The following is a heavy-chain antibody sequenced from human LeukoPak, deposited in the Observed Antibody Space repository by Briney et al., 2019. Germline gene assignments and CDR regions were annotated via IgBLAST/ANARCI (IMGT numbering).Heavy chain of an antibody. J-gene: IGHJ4*02. V-gene: IGHV3-23*01. D-gene: IGHD5-18*01. CDR1: GFTFSSYA. CDR3: AKAGLGYLGGFDY. Sequence: GGSLRLSCAASGFTFSSYAMSWVRRAPGKGLEWVSAISGSGGSTYYADSVKGRFTISRDNSKNTLYLQMNSLRAEDTAVYYCAKAGLGYLGGFDYWGQGTLVTVSS. CDR2: ISGSGGST.